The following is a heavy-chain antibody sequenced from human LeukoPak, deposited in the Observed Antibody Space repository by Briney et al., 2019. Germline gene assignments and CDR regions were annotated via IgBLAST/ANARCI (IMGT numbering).Heavy chain of an antibody. Sequence: GGSLRLSCAASGFTFSSYGMHWVRQAPGKGLEWVAVISYDGSNKYYADSVKGRFTISRDNSKNTLYLQMNSLRAEDTAVYYCAKGPNYGSGTFDYWGQGTLVTVSS. J-gene: IGHJ4*02. V-gene: IGHV3-30*18. CDR1: GFTFSSYG. CDR3: AKGPNYGSGTFDY. D-gene: IGHD3-10*01. CDR2: ISYDGSNK.